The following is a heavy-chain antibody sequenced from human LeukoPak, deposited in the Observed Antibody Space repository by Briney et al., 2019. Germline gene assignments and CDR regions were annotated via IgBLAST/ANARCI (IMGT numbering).Heavy chain of an antibody. CDR1: GFTFSSYE. CDR2: IGSSDSTT. Sequence: GGSLRLSCVASGFTFSSYEMDWVRQAPGKGLEWLSYIGSSDSTTHYADSVKGRFTISRDNAKNSLYLQMNSLRADDTAVYYCASSGWYSTPNWFDPWGQGTLVIVSS. V-gene: IGHV3-48*03. J-gene: IGHJ5*02. CDR3: ASSGWYSTPNWFDP. D-gene: IGHD6-19*01.